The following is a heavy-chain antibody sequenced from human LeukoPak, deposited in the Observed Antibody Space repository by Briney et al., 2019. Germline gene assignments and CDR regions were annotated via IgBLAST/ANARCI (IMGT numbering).Heavy chain of an antibody. Sequence: ASVKVSCKASGYTFTSYGISWVRQAPGQGLEWMGWISAYNGNTNSAQKLQGRVTMTTDTSTSTAYMELRSLRSDDTAVYYCAREGYCGGDCYFYYYYGMDVWGQGTTVTVSS. CDR2: ISAYNGNT. D-gene: IGHD2-21*02. J-gene: IGHJ6*02. CDR1: GYTFTSYG. V-gene: IGHV1-18*01. CDR3: AREGYCGGDCYFYYYYGMDV.